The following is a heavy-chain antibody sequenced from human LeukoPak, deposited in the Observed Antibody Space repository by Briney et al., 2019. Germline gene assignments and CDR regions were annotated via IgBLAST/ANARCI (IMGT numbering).Heavy chain of an antibody. CDR3: ARAPLHLAMYHYFDY. J-gene: IGHJ4*02. V-gene: IGHV3-21*01. CDR2: ISSSSSYI. D-gene: IGHD2-2*01. Sequence: GGSLRLSCAASGFTFSSYSMNWVRQAPGKGPGWVSSISSSSSYIYYADSVKGRFTISRDNAKNSLYLQMNSLRAEDTAVYYCARAPLHLAMYHYFDYWGQGTLVTVSS. CDR1: GFTFSSYS.